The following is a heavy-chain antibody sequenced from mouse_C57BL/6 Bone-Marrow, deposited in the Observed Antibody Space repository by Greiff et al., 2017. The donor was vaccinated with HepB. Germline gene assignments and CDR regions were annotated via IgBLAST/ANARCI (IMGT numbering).Heavy chain of an antibody. J-gene: IGHJ4*01. Sequence: LVESGAELARPGASVKMSCKASGYTFTSYTMHWVKQRPGQGLEWIGYINPSSGYTKYNQKFKDKATLTADKSSSTAYMQLSSLTSEDSAVYYCARDAVYGSSYGYAMDYWGRGTSVTVSS. D-gene: IGHD1-1*01. CDR2: INPSSGYT. V-gene: IGHV1-4*01. CDR1: GYTFTSYT. CDR3: ARDAVYGSSYGYAMDY.